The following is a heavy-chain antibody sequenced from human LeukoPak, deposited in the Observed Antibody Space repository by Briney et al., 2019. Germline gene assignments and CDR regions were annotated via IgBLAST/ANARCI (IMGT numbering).Heavy chain of an antibody. J-gene: IGHJ5*02. Sequence: ASVKVSCKASGYTFTTYAMHWVRQAPGQTLEWLGWINPANGYARYSQELQGRVSITRDTSTSTAYMELRSLRSDDTAVYYCARDHEARLLWFGDLQPWGQGTLVTVSS. D-gene: IGHD3-10*01. CDR3: ARDHEARLLWFGDLQP. CDR1: GYTFTTYA. V-gene: IGHV1-3*01. CDR2: INPANGYA.